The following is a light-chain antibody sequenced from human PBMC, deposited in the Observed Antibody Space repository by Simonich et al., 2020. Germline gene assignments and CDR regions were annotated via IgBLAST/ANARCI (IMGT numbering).Light chain of an antibody. Sequence: DIVMTQSPASLAVSLGERATINCKSSQSVLYSSNNKNYLAWYQQKPGKPPKMLIYWASTRESGVPDRFSGSGSGTDFTLTISSLQAEDVAVYYCQQYYSTPRTFGQGTKVEIK. CDR2: WAS. CDR1: QSVLYSSNNKNY. V-gene: IGKV4-1*01. J-gene: IGKJ1*01. CDR3: QQYYSTPRT.